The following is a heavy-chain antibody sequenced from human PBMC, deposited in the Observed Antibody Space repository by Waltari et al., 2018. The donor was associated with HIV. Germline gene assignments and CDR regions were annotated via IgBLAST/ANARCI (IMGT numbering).Heavy chain of an antibody. CDR1: GYTFISYG. Sequence: QVQLVQSGAEVKKPGASVKVSCKASGYTFISYGISWVRQAPGQGLEWMGWISAYNGNTNYAQKLQGRVTMTTDTSTSTAYMELRSLRSDDTAVYYCAREGYYDSSGYQGWFDPWGQGTLVTVSS. J-gene: IGHJ5*02. CDR2: ISAYNGNT. D-gene: IGHD3-22*01. CDR3: AREGYYDSSGYQGWFDP. V-gene: IGHV1-18*01.